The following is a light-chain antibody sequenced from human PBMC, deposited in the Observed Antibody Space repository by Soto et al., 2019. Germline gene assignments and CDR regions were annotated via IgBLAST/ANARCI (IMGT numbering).Light chain of an antibody. Sequence: SSELTQTPSVSVSPGQTARITCSGDELSKQYVYWYQQKPGQAPVLVIYKDNERASGIPERFSASSSGTTVTLTISGVRAEDEADYYCQSSDDTGNYYLFGTGTKVTVL. CDR3: QSSDDTGNYYL. CDR1: ELSKQY. CDR2: KDN. J-gene: IGLJ1*01. V-gene: IGLV3-25*02.